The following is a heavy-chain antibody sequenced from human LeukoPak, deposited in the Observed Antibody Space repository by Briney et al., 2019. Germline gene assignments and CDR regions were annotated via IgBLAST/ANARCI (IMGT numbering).Heavy chain of an antibody. V-gene: IGHV1-2*02. D-gene: IGHD5-12*01. CDR1: GYTFTGYY. Sequence: ASVKVSCKASGYTFTGYYMHWVRQAPGQGLEWMGWINPNSGGTNYAQKFQGRVTMTRDTSISTAYMELSRLRSDDTAVYYCARDLGGYRFFDSWGQGTLVTVSS. J-gene: IGHJ4*02. CDR2: INPNSGGT. CDR3: ARDLGGYRFFDS.